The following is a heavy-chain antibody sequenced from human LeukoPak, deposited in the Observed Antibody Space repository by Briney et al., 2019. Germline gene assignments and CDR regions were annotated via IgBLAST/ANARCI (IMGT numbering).Heavy chain of an antibody. J-gene: IGHJ1*01. V-gene: IGHV1-8*03. Sequence: GGSVKVSCKASGYTFTSYDINWVRQATGQGLEWMGWMNPNSGNTGYAQKFQGRVTTTRNTSISTAYMELSSLRSEDTAVYYCARGIRYSGSSSFQHWGQGTLVTVSS. D-gene: IGHD1-26*01. CDR3: ARGIRYSGSSSFQH. CDR1: GYTFTSYD. CDR2: MNPNSGNT.